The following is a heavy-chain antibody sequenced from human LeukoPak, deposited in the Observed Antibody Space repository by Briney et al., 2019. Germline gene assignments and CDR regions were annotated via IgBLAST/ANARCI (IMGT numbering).Heavy chain of an antibody. Sequence: SETLSLTCAVSGGSISSGGYSWSWIRQPPGKGLEWIGYIYHSGSTYYNPSLKSRVTISVDTSKNQFSLKLSSVTAADTAVYYCARDNAQLDLDAFDIWGQGTMVTVSS. D-gene: IGHD1-1*01. CDR2: IYHSGST. CDR1: GGSISSGGYS. J-gene: IGHJ3*02. CDR3: ARDNAQLDLDAFDI. V-gene: IGHV4-30-2*01.